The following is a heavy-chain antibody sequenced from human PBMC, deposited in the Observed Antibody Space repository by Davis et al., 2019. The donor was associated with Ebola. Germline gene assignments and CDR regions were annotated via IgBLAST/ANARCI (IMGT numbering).Heavy chain of an antibody. J-gene: IGHJ6*02. V-gene: IGHV3-48*03. CDR3: ARDPSGRDHRYGLDV. Sequence: GESLKISCAASGFTFSKYAMHWVRQAPGKGLEWISFITISGDSTQYTDSVKGRFTISRDNAKNSMYLQMDSLRAEDTAVYYCARDPSGRDHRYGLDVWGQGTTVTVSS. CDR1: GFTFSKYA. CDR2: ITISGDST. D-gene: IGHD1-26*01.